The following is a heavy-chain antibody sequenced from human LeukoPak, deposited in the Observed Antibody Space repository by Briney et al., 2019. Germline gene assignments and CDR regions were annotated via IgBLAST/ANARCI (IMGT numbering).Heavy chain of an antibody. CDR1: GFSLSTSGVG. CDR2: IYWDDDK. V-gene: IGHV2-5*02. J-gene: IGHJ4*02. D-gene: IGHD5-18*01. CDR3: AHNAGGYSYGYPAYFDY. Sequence: SGPTLVNPTQTLTLTCTFSGFSLSTSGVGVGWIRQPPGKALEWLALIYWDDDKRYSPSLKSRLTITKDTSKNQVVLTMTNMDPVDTATYYCAHNAGGYSYGYPAYFDYWGQGTLVTVSS.